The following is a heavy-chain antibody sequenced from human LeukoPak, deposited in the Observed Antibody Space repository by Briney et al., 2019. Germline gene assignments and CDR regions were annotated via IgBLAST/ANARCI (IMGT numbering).Heavy chain of an antibody. CDR1: GGSIGSGGYS. D-gene: IGHD3-22*01. Sequence: SQTLSLTCAVSGGSIGSGGYSWSWIRQPPGKGLEGIGYIYHSGSTYYNPSLKSRVTMSVDRSKNQFSLNLSSVTAADTAVYYCASDYYDSGGYYFDSWGQGTLVAASS. CDR3: ASDYYDSGGYYFDS. V-gene: IGHV4-30-2*01. J-gene: IGHJ4*02. CDR2: IYHSGST.